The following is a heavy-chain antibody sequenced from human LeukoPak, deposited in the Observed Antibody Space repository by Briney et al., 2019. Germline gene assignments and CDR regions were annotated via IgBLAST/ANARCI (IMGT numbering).Heavy chain of an antibody. CDR2: IKSKTGGGTT. J-gene: IGHJ4*02. D-gene: IGHD3-3*01. Sequence: GGSLRLSCAASGFTFSNAWMSWVRQAPGKGLEWVGRIKSKTGGGTTDYAAPVKGRFTISRDDSKNTLHLQMNSLKTEDTAVYYCTTDITIFGVVTNDYWGQGTLVTVSS. V-gene: IGHV3-15*01. CDR1: GFTFSNAW. CDR3: TTDITIFGVVTNDY.